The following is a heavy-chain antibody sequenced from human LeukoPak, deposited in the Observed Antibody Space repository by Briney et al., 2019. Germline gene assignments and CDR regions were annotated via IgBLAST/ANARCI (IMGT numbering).Heavy chain of an antibody. D-gene: IGHD3-16*02. CDR2: IYHSGST. CDR3: ARGRYDYVWGSYRNTNYFDY. CDR1: GGSISSGGYS. J-gene: IGHJ4*02. Sequence: SETLSLTCAVSGGSISSGGYSWSWIRQPPGKGLEWIGYIYHSGSTNYNPSLKSRVTISVDTSKNQFSLKLSSVTAADTAVYYCARGRYDYVWGSYRNTNYFDYWGQGTLVTVSS. V-gene: IGHV4-30-2*01.